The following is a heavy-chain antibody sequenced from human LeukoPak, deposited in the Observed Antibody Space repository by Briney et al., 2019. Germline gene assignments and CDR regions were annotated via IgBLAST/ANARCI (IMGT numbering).Heavy chain of an antibody. Sequence: GGSLRLSCAACGFTFSTFRMHWLRQAPGKGLVWVSRINSDGSNTNYADSVKGRCTISRDNAKNMLYLQMNSLRVEDTAVYSCARSYNKNYCGLDVWGQGTT. V-gene: IGHV3-74*01. CDR1: GFTFSTFR. CDR2: INSDGSNT. CDR3: ARSYNKNYCGLDV. J-gene: IGHJ6*02. D-gene: IGHD1-14*01.